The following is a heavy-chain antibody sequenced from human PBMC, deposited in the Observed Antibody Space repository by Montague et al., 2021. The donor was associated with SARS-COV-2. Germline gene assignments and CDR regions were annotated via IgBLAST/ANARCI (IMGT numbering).Heavy chain of an antibody. CDR2: IDWDDDK. Sequence: PALVKPTQTLTLTCTFSGVSLSTSGMCVSWIRQPPGKALEWLALIDWDDDKYYSTSLKTRLTISKDTSKNQVVLTMTNMDPVDTATYYCATTIYDYVWGTRVEFDYWGQGTLVTVSS. V-gene: IGHV2-70*01. J-gene: IGHJ4*02. CDR3: ATTIYDYVWGTRVEFDY. CDR1: GVSLSTSGMC. D-gene: IGHD3-16*01.